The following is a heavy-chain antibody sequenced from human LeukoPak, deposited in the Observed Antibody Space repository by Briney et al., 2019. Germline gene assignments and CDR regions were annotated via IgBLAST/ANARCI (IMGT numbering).Heavy chain of an antibody. J-gene: IGHJ4*02. Sequence: PSETLSLTCTVSGGSISGYYWSWIRQPPGKGLEWIGYIYYSGSTNQNPSLKSRVTISVDTSKNQFSLKLSSVTAADTAVYYCARGGASSLPFDYWGQGTLVTVSS. CDR3: ARGGASSLPFDY. D-gene: IGHD6-6*01. CDR2: IYYSGST. CDR1: GGSISGYY. V-gene: IGHV4-59*01.